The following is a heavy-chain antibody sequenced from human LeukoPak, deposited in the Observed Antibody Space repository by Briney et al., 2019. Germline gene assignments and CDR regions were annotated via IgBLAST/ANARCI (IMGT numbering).Heavy chain of an antibody. J-gene: IGHJ4*02. D-gene: IGHD6-19*01. CDR3: ARATSSGWPNFDY. CDR1: AYSISSGYY. Sequence: SETLSLTCAVSAYSISSGYYWGWIRQPPGKGLEWIGSIYHSGSTYYNPSLKSRVTISVDTSKNQFSLKLSSVTAADTAVYYCARATSSGWPNFDYWGQGTLVTVSS. CDR2: IYHSGST. V-gene: IGHV4-38-2*01.